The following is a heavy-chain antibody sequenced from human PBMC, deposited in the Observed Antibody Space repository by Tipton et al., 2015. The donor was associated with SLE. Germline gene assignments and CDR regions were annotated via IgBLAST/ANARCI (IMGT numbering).Heavy chain of an antibody. D-gene: IGHD3-10*02. J-gene: IGHJ4*02. CDR1: GGSISSHY. CDR2: INYSGST. V-gene: IGHV4-59*04. CDR3: TRRTIDVRPYYFDY. Sequence: TLSLTCTVSGGSISSHYWSWIRRPPGKALEWIAYINYSGSTFYNPSLKSRVTMLVDTSKNEFSLTLSSVTAADTAVYYCTRRTIDVRPYYFDYWGQGTLVTVSS.